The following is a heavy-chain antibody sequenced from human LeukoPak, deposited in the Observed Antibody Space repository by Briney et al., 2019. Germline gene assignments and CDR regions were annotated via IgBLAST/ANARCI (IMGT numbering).Heavy chain of an antibody. CDR1: GGSISSYY. CDR3: ARHRRWLQRYYFAY. CDR2: IYYSGST. Sequence: SETLSLTCTVSGGSISSYYWSWIRQPPGKGLEWIGYIYYSGSTNYNPSLKSRVTISVDTSKNQFSLKLSSVTAADTAVYYCARHRRWLQRYYFAYCGQGTLVTVSS. J-gene: IGHJ4*02. V-gene: IGHV4-59*08. D-gene: IGHD5-24*01.